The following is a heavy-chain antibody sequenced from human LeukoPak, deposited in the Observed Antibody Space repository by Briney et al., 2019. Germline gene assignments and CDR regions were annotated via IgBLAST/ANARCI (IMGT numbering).Heavy chain of an antibody. CDR3: ARDLDIVATILDY. Sequence: ASVKVSCKASGYTLTVYYMHWVRQAPGQGLEWIGWINPNSGGTNYAQKFQGRDTMTTDTSISTAYMELSRLRSDDTAVYYCARDLDIVATILDYWGQGTLVTVSS. J-gene: IGHJ4*02. D-gene: IGHD5-12*01. CDR2: INPNSGGT. V-gene: IGHV1-2*02. CDR1: GYTLTVYY.